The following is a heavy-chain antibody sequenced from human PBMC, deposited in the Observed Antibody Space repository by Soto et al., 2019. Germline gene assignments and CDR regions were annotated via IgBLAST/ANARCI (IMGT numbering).Heavy chain of an antibody. Sequence: SETLSLTCTVSGGSISSGDYYWSWIRQPPGKGLEWIGYIYYSGSTYYNPSLKSRVTISVDTSKNQFSLKLSSVTAADTAVYYCAIGSYYYDSSGYYHYSGQATLVSVSS. CDR2: IYYSGST. CDR1: GGSISSGDYY. J-gene: IGHJ4*02. D-gene: IGHD3-22*01. CDR3: AIGSYYYDSSGYYHY. V-gene: IGHV4-30-4*01.